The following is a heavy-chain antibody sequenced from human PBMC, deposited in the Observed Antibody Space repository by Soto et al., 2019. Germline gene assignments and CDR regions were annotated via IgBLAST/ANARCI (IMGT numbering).Heavy chain of an antibody. V-gene: IGHV4-59*04. J-gene: IGHJ4*02. Sequence: PSETLSLTCIVSGGSISNYYWSWIRQPPGKGLEWIGNIHYSGSTYYDSSLKSRVTISVDTSKNQFSLKLSSVTAADTAVYYCASQHYYDSSGYYVVYWGQGTLVTVSS. CDR2: IHYSGST. CDR3: ASQHYYDSSGYYVVY. D-gene: IGHD3-22*01. CDR1: GGSISNYY.